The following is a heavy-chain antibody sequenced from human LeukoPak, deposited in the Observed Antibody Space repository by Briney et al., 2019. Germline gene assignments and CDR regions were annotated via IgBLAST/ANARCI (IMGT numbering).Heavy chain of an antibody. J-gene: IGHJ4*02. Sequence: SETLSLTCTVSGGSISSGGYYWSWIRQPPGKGLEWIGYIYHSGSTYYNPSLKSRVTISVDRSKNQFSLKLSSVTAADTAVYYCARTEGYCTNGVCSPGFFDYWGQGTLVTVSS. CDR3: ARTEGYCTNGVCSPGFFDY. V-gene: IGHV4-30-2*01. CDR1: GGSISSGGYY. CDR2: IYHSGST. D-gene: IGHD2-8*01.